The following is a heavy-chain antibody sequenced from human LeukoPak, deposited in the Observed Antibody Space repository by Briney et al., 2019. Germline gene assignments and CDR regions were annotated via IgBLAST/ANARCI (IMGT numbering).Heavy chain of an antibody. J-gene: IGHJ6*02. Sequence: PSETLSLTCTVSGGSISSGDYYWSWIRQPPGKGLEWIGYIYYSGSTYYNLSLKSRVTISVDTSKNQFSLKLSSVTAADTAVYYCAREVSGWYGDSGYYYYGMDVWGQGTTVTVSS. CDR1: GGSISSGDYY. V-gene: IGHV4-30-4*01. CDR3: AREVSGWYGDSGYYYYGMDV. CDR2: IYYSGST. D-gene: IGHD6-19*01.